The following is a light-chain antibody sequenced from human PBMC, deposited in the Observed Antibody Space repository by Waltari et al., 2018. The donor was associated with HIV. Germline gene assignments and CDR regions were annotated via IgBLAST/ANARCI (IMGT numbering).Light chain of an antibody. CDR1: KFGDKY. CDR2: QDS. V-gene: IGLV3-1*01. J-gene: IGLJ1*01. Sequence: SNDLTQQPSVSVSPGQTATIPCSQNKFGDKYTYWYQQKPGQSPVLVIYQDSKRPSGIPERFSGSNSGNTATLTIAGTQTVDEADYYCQAWDNSTAYVFGTGTKVTVL. CDR3: QAWDNSTAYV.